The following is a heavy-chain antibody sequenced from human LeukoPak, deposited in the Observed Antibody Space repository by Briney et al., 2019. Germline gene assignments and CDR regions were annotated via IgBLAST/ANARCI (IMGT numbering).Heavy chain of an antibody. J-gene: IGHJ4*02. CDR2: INSGGDAT. CDR1: GFTFNNYA. Sequence: PGGSLRLSCAASGFTFNNYAMSWVRQAPGKGLEWVSAINSGGDATHYADSVQGRFTISRDNSKNTLSLQLNSLRAEDTAVYYCAKGDIMVRGVIVYFDYWGQGTLVTVSS. D-gene: IGHD3-10*01. CDR3: AKGDIMVRGVIVYFDY. V-gene: IGHV3-23*01.